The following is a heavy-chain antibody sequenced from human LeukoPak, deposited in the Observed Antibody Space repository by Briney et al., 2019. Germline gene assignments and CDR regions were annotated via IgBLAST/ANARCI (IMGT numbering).Heavy chain of an antibody. V-gene: IGHV1-8*03. CDR1: GYTFTSYD. CDR2: MNPNSDNT. D-gene: IGHD2-15*01. CDR3: ARASHRYCSGGSCCSGY. J-gene: IGHJ4*02. Sequence: GASVKVSCKASGYTFTSYDINWVRQATGQGLEWMGWMNPNSDNTVYAQKFQGRVNITRNTSISTAYMELSSLRSEDTAVYYCARASHRYCSGGSCCSGYWGQGTLVTVSS.